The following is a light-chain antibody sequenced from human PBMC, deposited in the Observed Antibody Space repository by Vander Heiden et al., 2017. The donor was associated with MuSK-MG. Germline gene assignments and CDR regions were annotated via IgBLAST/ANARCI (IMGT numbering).Light chain of an antibody. V-gene: IGKV3-20*01. Sequence: EIVLTQSPGTLSLSPGERATLSCRASQTVPGSHLAWYQQKPGQAPRLLIYDASSRATGMPDRFSGGRSGTDFSLTISGLEPEDFAVYYCQQHGNSVWTFGQGTKVEIK. J-gene: IGKJ1*01. CDR3: QQHGNSVWT. CDR2: DAS. CDR1: QTVPGSH.